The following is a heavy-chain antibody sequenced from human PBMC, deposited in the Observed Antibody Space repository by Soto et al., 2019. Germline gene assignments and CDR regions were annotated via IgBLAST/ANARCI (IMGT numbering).Heavy chain of an antibody. CDR2: IIPILGIA. CDR1: GGTFSSYT. D-gene: IGHD6-13*01. CDR3: ARADSSSWYVLGFNY. V-gene: IGHV1-69*02. Sequence: QVQLVQSGAEVKKPGSSVKVSCKASGGTFSSYTISWVRQAPGQGLEWMGRIIPILGIANYAQKFQGRVTITADKSTSKAYMELSSLRSEDTAVYYCARADSSSWYVLGFNYWGQGTLVTVSS. J-gene: IGHJ4*02.